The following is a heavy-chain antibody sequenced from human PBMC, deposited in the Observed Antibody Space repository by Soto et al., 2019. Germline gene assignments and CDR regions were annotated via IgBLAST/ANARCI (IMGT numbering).Heavy chain of an antibody. D-gene: IGHD3-3*01. CDR3: AKAGGYYDFWSGYRAYYYGMDV. CDR2: ISYDGSNK. J-gene: IGHJ6*02. V-gene: IGHV3-30*18. CDR1: GFTFSSYG. Sequence: GGSLRLSCAASGFTFSSYGMHWVRQAPGKGLEWVAVISYDGSNKYYADSVKGRFTISRDNSKNTLYLQMNSLRAEDTAGYYCAKAGGYYDFWSGYRAYYYGMDVWGQGTTVTVSS.